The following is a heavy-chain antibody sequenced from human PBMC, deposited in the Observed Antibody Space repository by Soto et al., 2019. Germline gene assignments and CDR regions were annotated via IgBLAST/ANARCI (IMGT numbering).Heavy chain of an antibody. V-gene: IGHV3-7*03. CDR2: IKQDGSEK. D-gene: IGHD2-2*01. J-gene: IGHJ6*02. CDR3: ARTTILLPAAANRGAPYNYYGLDV. CDR1: GFTVSNFW. Sequence: SLRLSCAASGFTVSNFWMSWVLQTPGRGLEWVANIKQDGSEKKYVDSVKGRFTISRDNAKYSLYLQMNSLRAEDTAVYYCARTTILLPAAANRGAPYNYYGLDVWGQGTTVNV.